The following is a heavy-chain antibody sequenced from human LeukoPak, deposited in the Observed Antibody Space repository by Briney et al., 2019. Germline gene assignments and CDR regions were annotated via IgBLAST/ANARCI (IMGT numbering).Heavy chain of an antibody. Sequence: ARSLTLSCAASGFTFDDYAMHWVRQAPGKGLEGVSGISWNSGSIGYADSVKGRFTISRGNAKNSLYLQMNSLRAEDTALYYCAKDTEGYSPFDYWGQGTLVTVSS. CDR2: ISWNSGSI. J-gene: IGHJ4*02. CDR1: GFTFDDYA. CDR3: AKDTEGYSPFDY. V-gene: IGHV3-9*01. D-gene: IGHD3-22*01.